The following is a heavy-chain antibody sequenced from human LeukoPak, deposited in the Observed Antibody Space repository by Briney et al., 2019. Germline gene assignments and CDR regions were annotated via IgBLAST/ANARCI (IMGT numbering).Heavy chain of an antibody. V-gene: IGHV3-49*04. D-gene: IGHD5-18*01. CDR1: GFTFGDYA. CDR2: IRSKAYGGTT. CDR3: TWGKGSYGY. J-gene: IGHJ4*02. Sequence: GGSLRLSCTASGFTFGDYAMSWVRQAPGKGLEWVCFIRSKAYGGTTEYAASGKGRFTISRDDSKSTAYLQMNSLKTEDTAVYYCTWGKGSYGYWGQGTLVTVSS.